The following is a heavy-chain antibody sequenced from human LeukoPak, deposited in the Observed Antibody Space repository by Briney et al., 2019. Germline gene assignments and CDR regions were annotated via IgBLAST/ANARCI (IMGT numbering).Heavy chain of an antibody. J-gene: IGHJ4*02. Sequence: GGSLRLSCAASGFTFSSYSMNWVRQAPGKGLEWVSYISSSGSTIYYADSVKGRFTISRDNAKNSLYLQMNSLRAEDTAVYYCARGKLTYYYDSSGYYLGYWGQGTLVTISS. CDR1: GFTFSSYS. V-gene: IGHV3-48*04. D-gene: IGHD3-22*01. CDR2: ISSSGSTI. CDR3: ARGKLTYYYDSSGYYLGY.